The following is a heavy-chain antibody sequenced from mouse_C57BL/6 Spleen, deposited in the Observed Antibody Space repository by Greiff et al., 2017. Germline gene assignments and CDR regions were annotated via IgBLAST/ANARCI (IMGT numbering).Heavy chain of an antibody. CDR3: ARKRLPAYYSNYVGYFDV. V-gene: IGHV1-18*01. J-gene: IGHJ1*03. CDR1: GYTFTDYN. CDR2: INPNNGGT. Sequence: VQLQQSGPELVKPGASVKIPCKASGYTFTDYNMDWVKQSHGKSLEWIGDINPNNGGTIYNQKFKGKATLTVDKSSSTAYMELRSLTSEDTAVYYCARKRLPAYYSNYVGYFDVWGTGTTVTVSS. D-gene: IGHD2-5*01.